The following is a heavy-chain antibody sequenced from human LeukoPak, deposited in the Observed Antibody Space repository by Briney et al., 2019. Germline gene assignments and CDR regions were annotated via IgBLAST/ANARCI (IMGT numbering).Heavy chain of an antibody. V-gene: IGHV3-33*01. CDR1: GFTFSSYG. J-gene: IGHJ4*02. D-gene: IGHD3-10*01. CDR3: ATFDYFGSGGLFDC. Sequence: GGSLRLSCAASGFTFSSYGMHWVRQAPGKGLEWVAVIWYDGSNKYYADSVKGRFTISRDNSKNTLYLQMNSLRAEDTAVYYCATFDYFGSGGLFDCWGQGTLVTVSS. CDR2: IWYDGSNK.